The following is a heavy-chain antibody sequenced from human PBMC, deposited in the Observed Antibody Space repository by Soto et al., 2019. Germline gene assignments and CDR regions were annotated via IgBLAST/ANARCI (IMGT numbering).Heavy chain of an antibody. CDR3: ARDHGVGGVIVNWFDP. Sequence: APVKPSSKAPGYTLTGYYRHWVRQAPGQGLEWMGWINPNSGGTNYAQKFQGRVTITRDTSASTAYMELSSLRSEDTAVYYCARDHGVGGVIVNWFDPWGQGTLVTVSS. CDR1: GYTLTGYY. J-gene: IGHJ5*02. V-gene: IGHV1-2*02. CDR2: INPNSGGT. D-gene: IGHD3-16*02.